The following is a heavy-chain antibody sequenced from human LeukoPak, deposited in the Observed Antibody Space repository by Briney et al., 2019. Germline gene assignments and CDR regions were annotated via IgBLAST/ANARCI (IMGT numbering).Heavy chain of an antibody. CDR3: ARARGYDTRDFDY. V-gene: IGHV3-64*01. Sequence: PGGSLRLSCAASGFTFSSYAMHWVRQAPGKGLEYVSAISSNGGSTYYANSVKGRFTISRDNSKNTLYLQMGSLRVEDMAVYDCARARGYDTRDFDYWGQGTLVTVSS. D-gene: IGHD6-13*01. CDR2: ISSNGGST. CDR1: GFTFSSYA. J-gene: IGHJ4*02.